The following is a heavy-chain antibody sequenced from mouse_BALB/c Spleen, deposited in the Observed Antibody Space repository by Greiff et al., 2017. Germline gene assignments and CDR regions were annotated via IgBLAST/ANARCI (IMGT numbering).Heavy chain of an antibody. CDR2: ISYDGSN. Sequence: EVKLMESGPGLVEPSQSLSLTCSVTGYSITSCYYWNWIRPFPGNQLEWMGYISYDGSNNYNPSLKNRITITRDTSKNQFFLKLNSVTTEDTATYYCARDPSYDGNYWDFDVWGAGTTVTVSS. J-gene: IGHJ1*01. D-gene: IGHD2-10*01. V-gene: IGHV3-6*02. CDR3: ARDPSYDGNYWDFDV. CDR1: GYSITSCYY.